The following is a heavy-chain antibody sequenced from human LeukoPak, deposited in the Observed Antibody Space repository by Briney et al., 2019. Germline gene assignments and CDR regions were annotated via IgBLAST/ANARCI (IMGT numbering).Heavy chain of an antibody. J-gene: IGHJ4*02. Sequence: SETLSLTCTVSGGSISSSSYYWGWIRQPPGKGLEWIGYIYYSGSTNYNPSLKSRVTISVDTSKNQFSLKLSSVTAADTAVYYCARTLYSSGYDFDYWGQGTLVTVSS. CDR2: IYYSGST. CDR1: GGSISSSSYY. D-gene: IGHD6-19*01. CDR3: ARTLYSSGYDFDY. V-gene: IGHV4-61*05.